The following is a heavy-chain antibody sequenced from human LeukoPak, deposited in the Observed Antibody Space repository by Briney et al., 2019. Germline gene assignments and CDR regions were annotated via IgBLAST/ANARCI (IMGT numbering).Heavy chain of an antibody. CDR2: IYADGSS. D-gene: IGHD3-10*01. Sequence: SQTLSLTCTVSGGSVGSDNSYWNWLRQPAGKGLEWIGRIYADGSSTYNPSLKSRFTILVDTSKNHFSLSPSSMTAADTAVYYCARGYYYRTWGLGTLVTVSS. J-gene: IGHJ4*02. CDR3: ARGYYYRT. CDR1: GGSVGSDNSY. V-gene: IGHV4-61*02.